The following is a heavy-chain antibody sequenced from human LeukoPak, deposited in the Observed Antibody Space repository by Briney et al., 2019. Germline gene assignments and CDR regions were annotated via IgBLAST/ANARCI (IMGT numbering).Heavy chain of an antibody. CDR3: ARSSGYYYYYYYYMDV. V-gene: IGHV4-34*01. CDR2: INHSGST. D-gene: IGHD3-22*01. CDR1: GGSFSGYY. Sequence: PSGTLSLTCAVYGGSFSGYYWSWIRQPPGKGLEWIGEINHSGSTNYNPSLKSRVTISVDTSKNHFSLKLSSVTAADTAVYYCARSSGYYYYYYYYMDVWGKGTTVTVSS. J-gene: IGHJ6*03.